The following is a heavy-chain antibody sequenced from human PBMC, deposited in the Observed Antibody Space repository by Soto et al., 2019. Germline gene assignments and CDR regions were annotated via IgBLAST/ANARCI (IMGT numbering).Heavy chain of an antibody. CDR2: IYYSGST. D-gene: IGHD3-22*01. CDR1: GGSVSSGSYY. Sequence: SETLSLTCTVSGGSVSSGSYYWSWIRQPPGKGLEWIGYIYYSGSTNYNPSLKSRVTISVDTSKNQFSLKLSSVTAADTAVYYCARVYYYDSSGYNDLFDYWGQGTLVTVSS. V-gene: IGHV4-61*01. CDR3: ARVYYYDSSGYNDLFDY. J-gene: IGHJ4*02.